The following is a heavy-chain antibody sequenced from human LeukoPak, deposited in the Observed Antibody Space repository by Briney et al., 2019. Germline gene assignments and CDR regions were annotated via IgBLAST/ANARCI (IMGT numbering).Heavy chain of an antibody. CDR3: AREALVGAQPS. V-gene: IGHV4-59*01. Sequence: SETLSLTCTVSGGSISSYYWSWIRQPPGKGLEWIGYIYYSGSTNYNPSLKSRVTISVDTSKNQFSLKLSSETAADTAVYYCAREALVGAQPSWGQGTLVTVSS. J-gene: IGHJ4*02. D-gene: IGHD1-26*01. CDR1: GGSISSYY. CDR2: IYYSGST.